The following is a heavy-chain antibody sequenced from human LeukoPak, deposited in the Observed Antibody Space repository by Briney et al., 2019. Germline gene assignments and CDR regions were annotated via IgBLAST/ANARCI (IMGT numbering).Heavy chain of an antibody. CDR1: GFTFSRYW. V-gene: IGHV3-74*01. Sequence: GGSLRLSCVASGFTFSRYWMHWVRQAPGKGLVWVSRINSDGSRTNYADSVRGRFTISGDNAKNTLYLQMKSLRAEDTAVYYCASLFLCYGCSSSSDSFNIWGQGTMVTVSS. CDR3: ASLFLCYGCSSSSDSFNI. J-gene: IGHJ3*02. D-gene: IGHD6-6*01. CDR2: INSDGSRT.